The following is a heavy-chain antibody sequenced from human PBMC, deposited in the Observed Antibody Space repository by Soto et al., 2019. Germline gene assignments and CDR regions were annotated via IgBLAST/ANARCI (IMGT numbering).Heavy chain of an antibody. V-gene: IGHV3-30-3*01. J-gene: IGHJ6*02. Sequence: QVQLVESGGGVVQPGGSLRLSCAASGFTFRNYAMHWVRQAPGKGLECLAVIAYDGSNAFYRDSVKGRFTISRDNSKNTLYLHMNRRTSEDTGVYYCARGDREDILVVVGARPGEYGIDIWGQGTTVTVSS. CDR2: IAYDGSNA. D-gene: IGHD2-15*01. CDR3: ARGDREDILVVVGARPGEYGIDI. CDR1: GFTFRNYA.